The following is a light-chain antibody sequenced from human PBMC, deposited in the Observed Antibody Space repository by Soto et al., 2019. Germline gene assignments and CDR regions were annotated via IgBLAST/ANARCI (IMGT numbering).Light chain of an antibody. CDR2: GAS. Sequence: EIVLTQSPGTLSLSPGERATLSCRASQAISSTFLAWYQHKPGQAPRVLIYGASRRATGIPGRFSGSGSGTDFTLTISRLEPEDFAVYYCQQYESSWTFGQGTKVEMK. CDR3: QQYESSWT. J-gene: IGKJ1*01. V-gene: IGKV3-20*01. CDR1: QAISSTF.